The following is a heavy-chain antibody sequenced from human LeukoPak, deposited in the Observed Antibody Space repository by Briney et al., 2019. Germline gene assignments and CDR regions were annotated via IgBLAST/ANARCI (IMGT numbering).Heavy chain of an antibody. J-gene: IGHJ4*02. CDR1: AYTFTAYY. CDR3: ASEADCSGGRCTVQRVAS. V-gene: IGHV1-2*06. D-gene: IGHD2-15*01. Sequence: ASVRVSCKPSAYTFTAYYMHSGRQAPGEGLWRMGRTYSKNGDTKYVQTFQSRLTITRDTSIGIACMEMRTLRDHDTALYYSASEADCSGGRCTVQRVASWGQGTPVTVSS. CDR2: TYSKNGDT.